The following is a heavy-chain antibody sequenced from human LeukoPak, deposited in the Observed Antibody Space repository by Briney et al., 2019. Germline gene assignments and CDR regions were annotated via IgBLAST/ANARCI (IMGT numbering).Heavy chain of an antibody. D-gene: IGHD1-26*01. CDR1: GGSINNGGYY. V-gene: IGHV4-31*03. CDR3: ARSAREGPGSYLGY. Sequence: SGTLSLTCTVSGGSINNGGYYWSWIRQHPGKGLEWIGYIYYSGSSYYNPSLRSRVTISVDTSKNQFSLKLSSVTAADTAVYYCARSAREGPGSYLGYWGQGTLVTVSS. CDR2: IYYSGSS. J-gene: IGHJ4*02.